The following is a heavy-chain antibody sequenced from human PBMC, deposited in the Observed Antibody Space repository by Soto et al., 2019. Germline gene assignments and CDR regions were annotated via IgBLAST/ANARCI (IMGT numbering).Heavy chain of an antibody. CDR3: VRGRVMITFGVVIVIDY. Sequence: ASVKVSCKASGGTFSSYTINWVRQATGQGLEWMGWINPNTGYTDYAQKFQGRVTMTGNTSITTAYMELSSLRSEDTAVYYCVRGRVMITFGVVIVIDYWGQGSPVTVSS. D-gene: IGHD3-16*02. CDR2: INPNTGYT. V-gene: IGHV1-8*02. CDR1: GGTFSSYT. J-gene: IGHJ4*02.